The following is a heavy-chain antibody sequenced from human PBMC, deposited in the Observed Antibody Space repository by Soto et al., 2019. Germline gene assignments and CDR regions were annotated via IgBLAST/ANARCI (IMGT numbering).Heavy chain of an antibody. D-gene: IGHD1-26*01. Sequence: ASVKVSCTASGYTFTIYYMHWVRQAPGQGLEWMGIINPSGGSTSYAQKFQGRVTMTRDTSTSTVYMELSSLRSEDTAVYYCARDPGRIVAFGGAFDIWGQGTMVTVSS. CDR3: ARDPGRIVAFGGAFDI. J-gene: IGHJ3*02. CDR1: GYTFTIYY. V-gene: IGHV1-46*03. CDR2: INPSGGST.